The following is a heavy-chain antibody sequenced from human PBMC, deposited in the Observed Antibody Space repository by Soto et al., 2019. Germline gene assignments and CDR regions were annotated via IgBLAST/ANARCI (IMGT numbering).Heavy chain of an antibody. V-gene: IGHV3-48*04. Sequence: GGSLRLSCAASGFTFSSYSMNWVRQAPGKGLEWVSYISSSSSTIYYADSVKGRFTISRDNAKNSLYLQMNSLRAEDTAVYYCARDSLEQWLASMSYFDYWGQGTLVTVSS. CDR1: GFTFSSYS. CDR3: ARDSLEQWLASMSYFDY. J-gene: IGHJ4*02. D-gene: IGHD6-19*01. CDR2: ISSSSSTI.